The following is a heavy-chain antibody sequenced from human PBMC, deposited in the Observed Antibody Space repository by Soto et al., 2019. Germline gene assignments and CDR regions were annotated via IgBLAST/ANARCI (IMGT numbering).Heavy chain of an antibody. V-gene: IGHV3-48*02. J-gene: IGHJ6*02. CDR1: GFTFSSYI. D-gene: IGHD6-13*01. CDR3: ARDTHSSSWLSMDV. Sequence: PSGSMKLACAASGFTFSSYIMNWVRQAPGKGLEWISYISGSSSTIYYADSVKGRFTISRDNARNSLYLQMNSLRDEDTAVYYCARDTHSSSWLSMDVWGQGTTVTVS. CDR2: ISGSSSTI.